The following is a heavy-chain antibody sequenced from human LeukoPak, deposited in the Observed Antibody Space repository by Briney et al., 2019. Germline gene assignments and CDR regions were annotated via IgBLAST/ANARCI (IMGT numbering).Heavy chain of an antibody. CDR3: AGTGYSAKIDY. D-gene: IGHD6-13*01. V-gene: IGHV4-39*01. CDR1: GGSISSSSYY. Sequence: SETLSLTCTVSGGSISSSSYYWGWVHQPPGKGLEWIGSIYYSGSTYYNPSLRSRVTISVDTSKNQFSLKLSSVTAADTAVYYCAGTGYSAKIDYWGQGTLVTVSS. J-gene: IGHJ4*02. CDR2: IYYSGST.